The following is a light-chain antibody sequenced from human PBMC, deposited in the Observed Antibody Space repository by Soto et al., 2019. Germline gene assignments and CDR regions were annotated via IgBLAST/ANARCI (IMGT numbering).Light chain of an antibody. CDR3: QQYNSYSSYT. V-gene: IGKV1-5*03. Sequence: DIQMTQSPSTLSASVGDRITITCRASQSVNTWLAWYQQKPGKAPNLLIYKSSFLKTGVPSRFSGSGSGTEFTLTISSLQPDDFATYYCQQYNSYSSYTFGQGTKLEIK. CDR1: QSVNTW. CDR2: KSS. J-gene: IGKJ2*01.